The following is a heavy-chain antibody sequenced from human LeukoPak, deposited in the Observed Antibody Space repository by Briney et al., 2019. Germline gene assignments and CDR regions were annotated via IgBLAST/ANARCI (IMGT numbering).Heavy chain of an antibody. V-gene: IGHV3-23*01. CDR3: AKDLFNYDILTGNFDY. D-gene: IGHD3-9*01. J-gene: IGHJ4*02. CDR2: ISGSGGST. Sequence: PGGSLRLSCAASGFTFSSYAMSWVRQAPGKGLEGVSAISGSGGSTYYADSVKGRFAISRDNSKNTLYLQMNSLRAEVTAVYYCAKDLFNYDILTGNFDYWGQGTLVTVSS. CDR1: GFTFSSYA.